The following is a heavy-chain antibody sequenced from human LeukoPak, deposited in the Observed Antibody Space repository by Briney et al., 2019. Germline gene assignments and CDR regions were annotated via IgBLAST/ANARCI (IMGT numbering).Heavy chain of an antibody. Sequence: GGSLRLSCAASGFTFTDYGMHWVRQAPGKGLEWVAFIRFDGSNKYYADSVKGRFTISRDNSKNTLHLQINSLRTEDTAVYYCAKEGTASKPSDLDYWGQGTLVTVSS. CDR1: GFTFTDYG. CDR2: IRFDGSNK. CDR3: AKEGTASKPSDLDY. J-gene: IGHJ4*02. D-gene: IGHD1-1*01. V-gene: IGHV3-30*02.